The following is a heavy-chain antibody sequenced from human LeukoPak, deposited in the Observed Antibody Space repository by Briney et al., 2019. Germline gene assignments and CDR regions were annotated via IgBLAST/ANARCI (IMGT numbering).Heavy chain of an antibody. D-gene: IGHD3-3*01. CDR3: ASPGPYYDFWSGYQYYFDY. CDR2: IYPNGNT. CDR1: GSSISSGYY. J-gene: IGHJ4*02. Sequence: GSLRLSCAVSGSSISSGYYWAWIRQPPGKGLAWTGKIYPNGNTYYNPSLKGRVTISVDTSKNQFSLKLSSVTAADTAVYYCASPGPYYDFWSGYQYYFDYWGQGTLVTVSS. V-gene: IGHV4-38-2*01.